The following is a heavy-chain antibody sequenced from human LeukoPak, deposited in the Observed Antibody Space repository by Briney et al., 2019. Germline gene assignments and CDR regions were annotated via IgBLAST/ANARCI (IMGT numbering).Heavy chain of an antibody. CDR1: GFTFSSYN. CDR2: ISSGGITI. V-gene: IGHV3-48*02. CDR3: VRPNGDYARGGLEI. D-gene: IGHD4-17*01. J-gene: IGHJ3*02. Sequence: GGSLRLSCAASGFTFSSYNMNWVRQAPGKGLEWVSYISSGGITIYYADSEKGRFTISRDNAKNSLYLQMNSLRDEDTAIYYCVRPNGDYARGGLEIWGQGTVVTVSS.